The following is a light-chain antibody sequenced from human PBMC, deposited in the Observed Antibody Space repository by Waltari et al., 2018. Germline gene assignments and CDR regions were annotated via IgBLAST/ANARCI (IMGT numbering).Light chain of an antibody. Sequence: QAALTQPRSVSGSPGQSVTISCTGTNSDIGGYNYVSWYQQHPGTAPKLMIYEVSKRPSGVSDRFSGSKSGNPASLTISGLQAEDEADYYCSSYAGSNTWIFGGGTRLTVL. CDR2: EVS. CDR1: NSDIGGYNY. J-gene: IGLJ2*01. V-gene: IGLV2-11*01. CDR3: SSYAGSNTWI.